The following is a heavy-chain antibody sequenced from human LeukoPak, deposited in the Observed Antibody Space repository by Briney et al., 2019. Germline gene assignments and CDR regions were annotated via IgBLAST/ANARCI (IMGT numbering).Heavy chain of an antibody. V-gene: IGHV5-51*01. Sequence: GESLKISCKGSGYNFASYWIGWVRRMPGKGLEWMGIIYPRDSDTRYSPSLQGQVTISADKSISTAYLQWSSLRASDTAMYYCARWHPSWDFPYWGQGTLVTVSS. J-gene: IGHJ4*02. D-gene: IGHD3-3*01. CDR1: GYNFASYW. CDR3: ARWHPSWDFPY. CDR2: IYPRDSDT.